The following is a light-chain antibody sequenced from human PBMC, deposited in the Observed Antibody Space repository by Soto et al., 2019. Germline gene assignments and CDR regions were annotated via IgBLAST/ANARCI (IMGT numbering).Light chain of an antibody. V-gene: IGKV3-11*01. CDR1: QSVSSY. Sequence: EIVLTQSPATLSLSPGERATLSCRASQSVSSYLAWYQQKPGQAPRLLIYDASNRATGIPARFSGSGSGTGCPVTVSRLEPVDFAVCYCQARSNCWRFGGGAKV. CDR3: QARSNCWR. CDR2: DAS. J-gene: IGKJ4*02.